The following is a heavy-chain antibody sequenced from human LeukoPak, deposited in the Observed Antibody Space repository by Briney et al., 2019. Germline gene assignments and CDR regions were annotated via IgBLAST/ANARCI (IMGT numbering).Heavy chain of an antibody. V-gene: IGHV1-18*01. CDR3: ARDYLGLRFLEWLNSGSNFDY. D-gene: IGHD3-3*01. CDR2: ISAYNGNT. CDR1: GYTFTSYG. J-gene: IGHJ4*02. Sequence: ASVKVSCKASGYTFTSYGISWVRQAPGQGLEWMGWISAYNGNTNYAQKLQGRVTMTTDTSTSTTYMELRSLRSDDTAVYYCARDYLGLRFLEWLNSGSNFDYWGQGTLVTVSS.